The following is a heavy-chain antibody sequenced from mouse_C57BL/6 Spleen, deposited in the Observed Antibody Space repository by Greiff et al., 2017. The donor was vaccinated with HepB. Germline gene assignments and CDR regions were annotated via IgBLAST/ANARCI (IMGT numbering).Heavy chain of an antibody. CDR2: IDPSDSYT. V-gene: IGHV1-50*01. Sequence: QVQLQQSGAELVKPGASVKLSCKASGYTFTSYWMQWVNQRPGQGLEWIGEIDPSDSYTNYNQKFKGKATLTVDTSSSTAYMQLSSLTSEDSAVYYCARKDGNPFAYWGQGTLVTVSA. CDR1: GYTFTSYW. J-gene: IGHJ3*01. CDR3: ARKDGNPFAY. D-gene: IGHD2-1*01.